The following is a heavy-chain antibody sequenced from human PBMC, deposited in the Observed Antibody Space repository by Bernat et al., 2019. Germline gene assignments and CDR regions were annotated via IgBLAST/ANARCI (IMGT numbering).Heavy chain of an antibody. CDR1: GFTFSSYD. CDR3: ARGGGGYRGYDTIDWFDP. CDR2: IGTAGDT. V-gene: IGHV3-13*04. J-gene: IGHJ5*02. Sequence: EVQLVESGGGLVQPGGSLRLSCAASGFTFSSYDMHWVRQATGKGLEWVSAIGTAGDTYYPGSVKGRFTISRENAKNSLYLQMNSLSAGDSAVYYCARGGGGYRGYDTIDWFDPWGQGTLVTVSS. D-gene: IGHD5-12*01.